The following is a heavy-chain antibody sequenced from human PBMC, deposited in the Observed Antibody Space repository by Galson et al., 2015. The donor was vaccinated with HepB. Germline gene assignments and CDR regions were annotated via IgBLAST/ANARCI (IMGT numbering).Heavy chain of an antibody. CDR2: ISGSGVST. J-gene: IGHJ2*01. Sequence: SLRLSCAASGFTFSTYAMSWVRQAPGKGLEWVSIISGSGVSTYYADSVKGRFTISRDSSKNTLYLQLNRLSAEDMAVYYCARAHDSSNYLFWYFDLWGRGTLVTVSS. V-gene: IGHV3-23*01. CDR1: GFTFSTYA. D-gene: IGHD3-22*01. CDR3: ARAHDSSNYLFWYFDL.